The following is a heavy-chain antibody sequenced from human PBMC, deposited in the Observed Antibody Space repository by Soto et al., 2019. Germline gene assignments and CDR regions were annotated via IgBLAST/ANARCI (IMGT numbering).Heavy chain of an antibody. J-gene: IGHJ5*02. CDR3: ARGRFGELSPYNWFDP. CDR1: GGTISSYA. CDR2: IIPIFGTA. D-gene: IGHD3-10*01. Sequence: QVQLVQSGAEVKKPGSSVKVSCKASGGTISSYAISWVRQAPGQGLEWMGGIIPIFGTANYAQKFQGRVTITADKSTSTAYMELSSLRSEDTAVYYCARGRFGELSPYNWFDPWGQGTLVTVSS. V-gene: IGHV1-69*06.